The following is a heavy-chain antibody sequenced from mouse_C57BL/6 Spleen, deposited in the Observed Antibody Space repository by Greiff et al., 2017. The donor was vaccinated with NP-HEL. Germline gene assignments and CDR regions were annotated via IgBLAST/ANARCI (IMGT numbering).Heavy chain of an antibody. J-gene: IGHJ4*01. D-gene: IGHD1-1*01. CDR1: GYTFTDYN. CDR2: INPNNGGT. V-gene: IGHV1-18*01. CDR3: ARRGACATDYAMDY. Sequence: VQLKESGPELVKPGASVKIPCKASGYTFTDYNMDWVKQSHGKSLEWIGDINPNNGGTIYNQTFKGKATLTVDKCSSPAYMELRSLTSEDTAVYYCARRGACATDYAMDYWGQGTSVTVSS.